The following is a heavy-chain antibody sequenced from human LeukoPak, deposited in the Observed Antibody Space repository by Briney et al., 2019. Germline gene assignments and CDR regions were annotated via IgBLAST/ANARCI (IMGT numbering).Heavy chain of an antibody. V-gene: IGHV3-15*01. D-gene: IGHD2-15*01. CDR1: GFTFSNAW. Sequence: PGGSLRLSCAASGFTFSNAWMSWVRQAPGKGLEWVGRIKSKTDGGTTDYAAPVKGRFTISRDDSKNTLYLQMNSLKTEDTAVYYCTTDLDIVVVVAADGGDYWGQGTLVTVSS. CDR2: IKSKTDGGTT. J-gene: IGHJ4*02. CDR3: TTDLDIVVVVAADGGDY.